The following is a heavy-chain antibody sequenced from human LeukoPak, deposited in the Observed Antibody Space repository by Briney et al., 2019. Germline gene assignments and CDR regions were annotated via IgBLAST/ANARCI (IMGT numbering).Heavy chain of an antibody. CDR3: ARDGAGPGCSSTSCYGSKSLDY. Sequence: SVKVSCKASGGTFSSYAISWVRQAPGQGLECMGGIIPIFGTANYAQRFQGRVTITADESTSTAYMELSSLRSEDTAVYYCARDGAGPGCSSTSCYGSKSLDYWGQGTLVTVSS. V-gene: IGHV1-69*13. J-gene: IGHJ4*02. CDR1: GGTFSSYA. CDR2: IIPIFGTA. D-gene: IGHD2-2*01.